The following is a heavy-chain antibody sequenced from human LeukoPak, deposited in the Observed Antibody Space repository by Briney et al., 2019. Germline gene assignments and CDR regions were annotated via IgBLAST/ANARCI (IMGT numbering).Heavy chain of an antibody. V-gene: IGHV1-8*03. D-gene: IGHD6-19*01. CDR2: MNPNSGNT. J-gene: IGHJ3*02. Sequence: ASVKVSCKASGYTFTSYDINWVRQATGQGLEWMGWMNPNSGNTGYAQKFQGRATITRNTSIGTAYMELSSLRSEDTAVYYCARVAPYKQWLAFRDAFDIWGQGTMVTVSS. CDR3: ARVAPYKQWLAFRDAFDI. CDR1: GYTFTSYD.